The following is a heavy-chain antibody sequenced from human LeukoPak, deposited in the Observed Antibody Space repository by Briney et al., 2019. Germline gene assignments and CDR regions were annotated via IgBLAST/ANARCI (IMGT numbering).Heavy chain of an antibody. Sequence: GGSLRLSCAVSGFTFSTYSMNWVRLAPGKGLEWVSFISTSSSYIYYTDSVKGRFTISRDNAKNSLYLQMNSLRAEDTAVYYCARAGDYFDTSGYFYYFDYWGQGTLVTVSS. CDR2: ISTSSSYI. CDR1: GFTFSTYS. V-gene: IGHV3-21*01. CDR3: ARAGDYFDTSGYFYYFDY. J-gene: IGHJ4*02. D-gene: IGHD3-22*01.